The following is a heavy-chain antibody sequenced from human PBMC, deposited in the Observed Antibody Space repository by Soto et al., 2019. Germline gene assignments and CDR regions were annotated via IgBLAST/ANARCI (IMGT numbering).Heavy chain of an antibody. V-gene: IGHV4-31*03. CDR2: IYYSGST. D-gene: IGHD4-17*01. J-gene: IGHJ4*02. Sequence: SETLSLTCTVSGGSISSGGYYWSWIRQHPGKGLEWIGYIYYSGSTYYNPSLKSRVTISVDTSKNQFSLKLSSVTAADTAVYYCARDAYGDLRYFDYWGQGTLVTVPQ. CDR3: ARDAYGDLRYFDY. CDR1: GGSISSGGYY.